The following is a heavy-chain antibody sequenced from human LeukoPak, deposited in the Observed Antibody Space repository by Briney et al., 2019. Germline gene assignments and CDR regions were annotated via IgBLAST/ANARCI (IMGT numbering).Heavy chain of an antibody. V-gene: IGHV4-59*01. Sequence: SETLSLTCTVSGGSISSFYWSWIRQPPGKGLEWIGYISYSGSTNYNTSPKSRVTISVDTSKNQFSLKLSSVTAADTAGYYCARGSWAGYGGNPVEFDPWGQGTLVTVSS. D-gene: IGHD4-23*01. CDR3: ARGSWAGYGGNPVEFDP. CDR2: ISYSGST. CDR1: GGSISSFY. J-gene: IGHJ5*02.